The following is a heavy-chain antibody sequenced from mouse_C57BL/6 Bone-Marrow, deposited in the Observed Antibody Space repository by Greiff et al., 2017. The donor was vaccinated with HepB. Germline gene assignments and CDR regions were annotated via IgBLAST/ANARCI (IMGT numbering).Heavy chain of an antibody. CDR2: IHPNSGST. CDR3: ASDYYGSSYYAMDY. D-gene: IGHD1-1*01. J-gene: IGHJ4*01. V-gene: IGHV1-64*01. CDR1: GYTFTSYW. Sequence: VQLQQPGAELVKPGASVKLSCKASGYTFTSYWMHWVKQRPGQGLEWIGMIHPNSGSTNYNEKFKSKATLTVDKSSSTAYMQLSSLTSEDSAVYYCASDYYGSSYYAMDYWGQGTSVTVSS.